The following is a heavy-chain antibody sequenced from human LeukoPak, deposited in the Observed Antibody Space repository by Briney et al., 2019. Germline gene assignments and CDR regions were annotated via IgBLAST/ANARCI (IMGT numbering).Heavy chain of an antibody. CDR3: ARSRLLWFGEAIGFDY. CDR2: IDPSDSYT. J-gene: IGHJ4*02. D-gene: IGHD3-10*01. Sequence: GESLRISCKGSGYSFTSYCISWVRPIPGKGLEWMGRIDPSDSYTNYSPSFQGHVTISADKSISTAYLQWSSLKASDTAMYYCARSRLLWFGEAIGFDYWGQGTLVTVSS. V-gene: IGHV5-10-1*01. CDR1: GYSFTSYC.